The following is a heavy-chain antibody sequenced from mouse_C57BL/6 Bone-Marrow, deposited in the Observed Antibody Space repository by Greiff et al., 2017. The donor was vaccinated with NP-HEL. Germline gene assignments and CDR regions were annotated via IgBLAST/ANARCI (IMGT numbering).Heavy chain of an antibody. CDR2: IDPSDSYT. V-gene: IGHV1-59*01. Sequence: VQLQQPGAELVRPGTSVKLSCKASGYTFTSYWMHWVKQRPGQGLEWIGVIDPSDSYTNYNQKFKGKATLTVDTSSSTAYKQLSSLTSEDSAVYYCARGRRALYAMDYWGQGTSVTVSS. D-gene: IGHD3-3*01. J-gene: IGHJ4*01. CDR1: GYTFTSYW. CDR3: ARGRRALYAMDY.